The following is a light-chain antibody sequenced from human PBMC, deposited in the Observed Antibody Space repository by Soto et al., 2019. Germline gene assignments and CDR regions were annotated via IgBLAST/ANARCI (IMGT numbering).Light chain of an antibody. J-gene: IGLJ1*01. Sequence: QSVLTQPPSVSGAPGQRVTISCTGSGSNFGAGYDVHWYQHRPGTAPKLLVFGDSHRPSGVPDRFSGSKSGTSASLAITGLQAEDEGDYYCQAYDSTLDARYVLGTGTKLTVL. CDR3: QAYDSTLDARYV. V-gene: IGLV1-40*01. CDR2: GDS. CDR1: GSNFGAGYD.